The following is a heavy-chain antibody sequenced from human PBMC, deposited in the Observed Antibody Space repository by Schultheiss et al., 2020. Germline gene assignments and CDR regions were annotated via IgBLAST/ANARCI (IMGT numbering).Heavy chain of an antibody. CDR1: GGSFSGYY. CDR3: ARRPGDYVLFDY. J-gene: IGHJ4*02. CDR2: IYTSGST. D-gene: IGHD4-17*01. V-gene: IGHV4-59*10. Sequence: SETLSLTCAVYGGSFSGYYWSWIRQPPGKGLEWIGRIYTSGSTNYNPSLKSRVTISVDKSKNQFSLKLSSVTAADTAVYYCARRPGDYVLFDYWGQGTLVTVSS.